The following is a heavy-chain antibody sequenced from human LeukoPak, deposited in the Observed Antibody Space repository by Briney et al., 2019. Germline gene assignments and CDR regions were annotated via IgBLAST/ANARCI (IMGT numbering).Heavy chain of an antibody. CDR1: GYSFTSYW. V-gene: IGHV5-51*01. J-gene: IGHJ4*02. CDR3: ARLSPPIRYYGSGTQGSFDY. D-gene: IGHD3-10*01. CDR2: IYPGDSDT. Sequence: GESLKISCKGSGYSFTSYWIGWVRQMPGKGLEWMGIIYPGDSDTRYSPSFQGQVTISADRSISTAYLQWSSLKASDTAMYYCARLSPPIRYYGSGTQGSFDYWGQGTLVTVSS.